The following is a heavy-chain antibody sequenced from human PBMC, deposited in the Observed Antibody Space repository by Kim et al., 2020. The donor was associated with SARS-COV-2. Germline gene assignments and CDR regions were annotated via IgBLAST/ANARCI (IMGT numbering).Heavy chain of an antibody. V-gene: IGHV1-2*02. D-gene: IGHD5-12*01. J-gene: IGHJ4*02. Sequence: GTNYAQKFQGRVTMTRDTSISTAYMELSRLRSDDTAVYDCARRYVAGFDYWGQGTLVTSPQ. CDR2: GT. CDR3: ARRYVAGFDY.